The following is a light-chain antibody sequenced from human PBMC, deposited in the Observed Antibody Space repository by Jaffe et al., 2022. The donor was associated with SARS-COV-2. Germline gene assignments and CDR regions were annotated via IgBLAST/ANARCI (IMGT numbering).Light chain of an antibody. CDR2: AAS. Sequence: DIQMTQSPPSLSASVGDRVIITCRASQSISIYLNWYQQKPGKAPNLLIYAASSLQSGVPSRFSGGGSGTDFTLTISCLQPDDFATYYCQQSYSTPWTFGQGTKVEIK. J-gene: IGKJ1*01. CDR3: QQSYSTPWT. CDR1: QSISIY. V-gene: IGKV1-39*01.